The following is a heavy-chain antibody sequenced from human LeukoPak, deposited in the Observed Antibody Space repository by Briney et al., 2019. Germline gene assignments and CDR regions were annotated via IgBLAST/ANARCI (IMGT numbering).Heavy chain of an antibody. V-gene: IGHV3-48*03. CDR2: ISSSGATI. J-gene: IGHJ5*02. D-gene: IGHD3-10*01. CDR3: ARESGITMLRGAHTP. CDR1: GFTFSSYE. Sequence: GGSLRLSCAASGFTFSSYEMNWVRQAPGKGLEWVSYISSSGATIYYADSVRGRFTMSRDNAKNSLYLQMNSLRAEDTAVYYCARESGITMLRGAHTPWGQGTLVTASS.